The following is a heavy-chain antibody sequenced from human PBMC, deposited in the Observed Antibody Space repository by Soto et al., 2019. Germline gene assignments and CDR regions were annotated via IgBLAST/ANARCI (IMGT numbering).Heavy chain of an antibody. CDR1: GFSVSANY. CDR2: IYSGGST. J-gene: IGHJ1*01. D-gene: IGHD3-16*01. V-gene: IGHV3-53*01. CDR3: ARASSRWGSDAAH. Sequence: EVHLVESGGGLIQPGGSLRLSCAPSGFSVSANYMSWVRQAPGRGLECVSSIYSGGSTVYADSVKGRFTISRDNSKNTLYLQMNSLIAEDTAVYYCARASSRWGSDAAHWGQGTLVTVSP.